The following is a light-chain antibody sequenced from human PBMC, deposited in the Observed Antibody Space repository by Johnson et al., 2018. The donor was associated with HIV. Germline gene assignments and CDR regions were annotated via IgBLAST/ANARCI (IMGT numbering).Light chain of an antibody. Sequence: QSVLTQPPSVSAAPGQKVTISCSGSSSNIGNNYVSWYQQFPGTAPKLLIHENNKRPSGIPDRFSGSKSGTSATLGITGLKTGDEADYYCGTWDSSLSASYVFGTGTKVTVL. J-gene: IGLJ1*01. CDR3: GTWDSSLSASYV. CDR1: SSNIGNNY. V-gene: IGLV1-51*02. CDR2: ENN.